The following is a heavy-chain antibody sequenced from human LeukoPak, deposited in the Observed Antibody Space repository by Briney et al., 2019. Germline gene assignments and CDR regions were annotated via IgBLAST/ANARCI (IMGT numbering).Heavy chain of an antibody. Sequence: GGSLRLSCAASEFTFNNYAMTWVRQAPGKGGEGVSPIGGSGSVKFYADSVRGRFTVPRDNSKSTVYLQMNSLRIEDTAIYYCAREMNAVTPAGDLWGQGTLVTVST. V-gene: IGHV3-23*01. J-gene: IGHJ5*02. CDR3: AREMNAVTPAGDL. CDR2: IGGSGSVK. CDR1: EFTFNNYA.